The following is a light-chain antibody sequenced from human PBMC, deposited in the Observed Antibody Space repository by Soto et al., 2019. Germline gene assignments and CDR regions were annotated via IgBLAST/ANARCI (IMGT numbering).Light chain of an antibody. CDR3: SSYTSSNSWV. Sequence: QSVLTQPASVSGSPGQSITISYTGTSSDIGTYNYVSWYQQHPGAAPKLIIYEVTNRPSGVSAHFSGSKSGNAASLTISGLQAADEADYYCSSYTSSNSWVFGGGTKVTVL. CDR1: SSDIGTYNY. CDR2: EVT. J-gene: IGLJ3*02. V-gene: IGLV2-14*01.